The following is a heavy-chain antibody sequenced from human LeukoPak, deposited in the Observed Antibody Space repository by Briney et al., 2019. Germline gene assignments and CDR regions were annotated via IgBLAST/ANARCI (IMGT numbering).Heavy chain of an antibody. V-gene: IGHV3-9*01. CDR3: ARRAPAGRCFDY. CDR1: GFTFDDYA. CDR2: ISWNSGSI. J-gene: IGHJ4*02. Sequence: GESLRLSCAASGFTFDDYAMHWVRQAPGKGLEWVSGISWNSGSIGYADSVKGRFTISRDNAKNSLYLQMNSLRAEDTAVYYCARRAPAGRCFDYWGQGTLVTVSS. D-gene: IGHD6-13*01.